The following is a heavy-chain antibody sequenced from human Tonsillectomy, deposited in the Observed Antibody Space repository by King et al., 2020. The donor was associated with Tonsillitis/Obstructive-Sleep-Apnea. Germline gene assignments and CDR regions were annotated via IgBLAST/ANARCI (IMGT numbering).Heavy chain of an antibody. CDR3: AKDMIIAVSGTPGDAFDI. CDR2: ISWNSGRV. D-gene: IGHD6-19*01. Sequence: VQLVESGGGLVQPGRSLRLSCAASGFTFDDYAMHWVRQAPGKGLEWVSAISWNSGRVAYADSVKGRFTSSRDNAKNSLYLQMNSLRAEDTALYYCAKDMIIAVSGTPGDAFDIWGHGTMVTVSS. CDR1: GFTFDDYA. J-gene: IGHJ3*02. V-gene: IGHV3-9*01.